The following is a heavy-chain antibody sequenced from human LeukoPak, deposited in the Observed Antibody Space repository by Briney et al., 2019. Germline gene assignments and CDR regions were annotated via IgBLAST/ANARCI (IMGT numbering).Heavy chain of an antibody. CDR2: IYPGDSDT. D-gene: IGHD6-19*01. Sequence: GESLKISCKGSGYSFTRYWIGWVRQMPGKGLEWMGIIYPGDSDTRYSPSFQGQVTISADKSISTAYLQWSSLKASDTAMYYCARSIAVAGTNFDYWGQGTLVTVSS. J-gene: IGHJ4*02. V-gene: IGHV5-51*01. CDR3: ARSIAVAGTNFDY. CDR1: GYSFTRYW.